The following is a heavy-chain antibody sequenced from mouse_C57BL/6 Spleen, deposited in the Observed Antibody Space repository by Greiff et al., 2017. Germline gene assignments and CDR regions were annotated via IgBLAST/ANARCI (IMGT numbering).Heavy chain of an antibody. J-gene: IGHJ2*01. Sequence: EVQGVESGGGLVKPGGSLKLSCAASGFTFSSYAMSWVRQTPEKRLEWVATISDGGSYTYYPDNVKGRFTISRDNAKNNLYLQMSHLKSEDTAMYYCARDHDYYFDYWGQGTTLTVSS. D-gene: IGHD2-4*01. V-gene: IGHV5-4*01. CDR1: GFTFSSYA. CDR3: ARDHDYYFDY. CDR2: ISDGGSYT.